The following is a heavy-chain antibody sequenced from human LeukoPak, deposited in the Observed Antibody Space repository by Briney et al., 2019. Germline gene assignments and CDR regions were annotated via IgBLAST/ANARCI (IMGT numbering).Heavy chain of an antibody. D-gene: IGHD3-9*01. V-gene: IGHV1-2*02. Sequence: ASVKVSCKASGYTFTGYYMHWVRQAPGQGLEWMGWINPNSGGTNYAQKLQGRVTMTTDTSTSTAYMELRSLRSDDTAVYYCARGDGPTIARFDYWGQGTLVTVSS. CDR3: ARGDGPTIARFDY. J-gene: IGHJ4*02. CDR1: GYTFTGYY. CDR2: INPNSGGT.